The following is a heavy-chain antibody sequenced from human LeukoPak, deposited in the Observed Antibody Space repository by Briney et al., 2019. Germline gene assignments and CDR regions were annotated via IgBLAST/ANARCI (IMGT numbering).Heavy chain of an antibody. CDR2: ITREGSSI. CDR1: GFTLSILW. D-gene: IGHD2-8*01. Sequence: GGSVRLSCGPWGFTLSILWMHGVRHARGGGVVGVSRITREGSSITYADSVKGRFTTSRDNAKNTLYLQVDSRRGDGTAVYYGARDPGYESWCHFRGGRDVWGNGTTVIVSS. V-gene: IGHV3-74*01. CDR3: ARDPGYESWCHFRGGRDV. J-gene: IGHJ6*04.